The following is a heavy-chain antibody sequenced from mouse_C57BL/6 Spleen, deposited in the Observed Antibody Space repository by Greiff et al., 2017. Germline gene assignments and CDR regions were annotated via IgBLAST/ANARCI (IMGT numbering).Heavy chain of an antibody. J-gene: IGHJ3*01. CDR2: IHPNSGST. D-gene: IGHD1-1*01. CDR1: GYTFTSYW. V-gene: IGHV1-64*01. CDR3: ANPGDYGSSYGFAY. Sequence: QVQLQQPGAELVKPGASVKLSCKASGYTFTSYWMHWVKQRPGQGLEWIGMIHPNSGSTNYNEKFKSKATLTVDKSSSTAYMQLSSLTSEDSAVYYCANPGDYGSSYGFAYWGQGTLVTVSA.